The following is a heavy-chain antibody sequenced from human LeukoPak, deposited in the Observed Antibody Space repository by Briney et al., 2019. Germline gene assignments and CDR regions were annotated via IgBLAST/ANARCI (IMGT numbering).Heavy chain of an antibody. CDR3: ARVDY. Sequence: PGGSLRLSCAASGFTFSDHFMDWVRQAPGKGLEWVGRTRNKANRYTTEYAASVKGRFTISRDDSKNPLYLQMNSLKTEDTAVYYCARVDYWGQGTLVTVSS. CDR1: GFTFSDHF. J-gene: IGHJ4*02. V-gene: IGHV3-72*01. CDR2: TRNKANRYTT.